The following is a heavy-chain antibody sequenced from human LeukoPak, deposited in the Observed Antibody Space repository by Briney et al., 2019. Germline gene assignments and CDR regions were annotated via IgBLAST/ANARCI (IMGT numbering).Heavy chain of an antibody. D-gene: IGHD7-27*01. CDR1: GFTFSSYD. CDR2: IRFDGSSK. J-gene: IGHJ6*03. CDR3: AKLAPGDPDDYNYMDV. V-gene: IGHV3-30*02. Sequence: PGGSLRLSCAASGFTFSSYDMHWVRQAPGKGLEWVTFIRFDGSSKFYAASVKGRFTISRDNAKNTLYLQMNSLRAEDTALYYCAKLAPGDPDDYNYMDVWGNGTTVTVSS.